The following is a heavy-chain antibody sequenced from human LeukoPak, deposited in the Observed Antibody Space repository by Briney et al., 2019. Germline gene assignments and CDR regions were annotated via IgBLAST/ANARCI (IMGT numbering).Heavy chain of an antibody. CDR1: GESFSGYY. J-gene: IGHJ4*02. CDR3: ATFPDYEPIDN. CDR2: INHPGGT. Sequence: SETLSLTCVFSGESFSGYYWSWIRQPPGKGLEWIGDINHPGGTSYNPSLKSRLSISIDTSKNQFSLILDSVTAADTAVYFCATFPDYEPIDNWGQGTLVTVSS. V-gene: IGHV4-34*01. D-gene: IGHD3-16*01.